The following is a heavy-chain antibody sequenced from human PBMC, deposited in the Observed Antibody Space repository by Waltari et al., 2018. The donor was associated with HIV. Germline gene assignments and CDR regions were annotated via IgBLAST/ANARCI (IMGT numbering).Heavy chain of an antibody. J-gene: IGHJ4*02. CDR1: PYRFPTSW. CDR3: VRLRLRDSVASYHFDY. CDR2: IYPGDSET. V-gene: IGHV5-51*03. Sequence: EVQLVQSGAEVQKPGVSLQMSCQASPYRFPTSWIGWVRQMPGKGLEWMGIIYPGDSETRYSPSFQDQVTISADKSISTAYLQWSSLKASDTAMYYCVRLRLRDSVASYHFDYWGQGTQVTVSS. D-gene: IGHD4-17*01.